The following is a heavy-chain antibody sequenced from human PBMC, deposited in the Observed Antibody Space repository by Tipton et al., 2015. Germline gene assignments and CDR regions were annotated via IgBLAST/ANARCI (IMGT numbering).Heavy chain of an antibody. CDR3: ARQWLQLQSWFDP. CDR1: GGSLSSCFYY. Sequence: TLSLTCTVSGGSLSSCFYYWGWLRQTPGKGLEWIATKFCRGGTYYNPSLESRVTVSVDTSKNQFALNMTSVTAADTAVYYCARQWLQLQSWFDPWGQGTLVTVSS. V-gene: IGHV4-39*01. CDR2: KFCRGGT. D-gene: IGHD5-24*01. J-gene: IGHJ5*02.